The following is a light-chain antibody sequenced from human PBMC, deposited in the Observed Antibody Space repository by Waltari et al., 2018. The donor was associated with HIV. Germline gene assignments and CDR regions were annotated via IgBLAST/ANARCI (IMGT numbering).Light chain of an antibody. Sequence: QSALTQPASASGSPGQSITIPCTGTTSDIGSYNLVSWYQQHPGKAPKLMIYEVNKRPSVVSNRFSGSKSGNTASLTISGLQAEDESNYYCCSYAVSSTYVVFGGGTKLTVL. CDR3: CSYAVSSTYVV. CDR2: EVN. CDR1: TSDIGSYNL. J-gene: IGLJ2*01. V-gene: IGLV2-23*02.